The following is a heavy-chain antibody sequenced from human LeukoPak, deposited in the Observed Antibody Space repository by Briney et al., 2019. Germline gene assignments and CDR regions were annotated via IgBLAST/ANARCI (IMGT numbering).Heavy chain of an antibody. CDR3: ARGYLIDY. J-gene: IGHJ4*02. D-gene: IGHD1-26*01. Sequence: GGSLRLSCAASGFTVNSNYMSWVRQAPGKGLEWVSVVYSGDRKYYADSVKGRFTISRDDATNTLYLLMNSLRAEDTAVYYCARGYLIDYWGQGTL. CDR2: VYSGDRK. CDR1: GFTVNSNY. V-gene: IGHV3-66*01.